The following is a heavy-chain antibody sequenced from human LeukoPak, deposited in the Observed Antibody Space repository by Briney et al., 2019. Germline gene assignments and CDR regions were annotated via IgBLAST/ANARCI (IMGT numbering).Heavy chain of an antibody. CDR3: ARDSTEADFDWLSGY. J-gene: IGHJ4*02. V-gene: IGHV3-21*01. CDR1: GFTFSSYS. Sequence: PGGSLRLSCAASGFTFSSYSMNWVRQAPGKGLEWVSSISSSSSYIYYADSVKGRFTISRDNAKNSLYLQMNSLRAEDTAVYYCARDSTEADFDWLSGYWGQGTLVTVSS. D-gene: IGHD3-9*01. CDR2: ISSSSSYI.